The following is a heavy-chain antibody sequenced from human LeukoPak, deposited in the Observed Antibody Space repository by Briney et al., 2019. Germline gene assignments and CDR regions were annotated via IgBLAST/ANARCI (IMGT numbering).Heavy chain of an antibody. CDR1: GFTFSSYA. D-gene: IGHD5-18*01. J-gene: IGHJ4*02. CDR3: ANDLGYSYGPNY. Sequence: PGGSLRLSCAASGFTFSSYAMSWVRQAPGKGLEWVSAISGSGGSTYYADSVKGRFTISRDNSKNTLYLQMNSLRAEDTAVYYCANDLGYSYGPNYRGQGTLVTVSS. V-gene: IGHV3-23*01. CDR2: ISGSGGST.